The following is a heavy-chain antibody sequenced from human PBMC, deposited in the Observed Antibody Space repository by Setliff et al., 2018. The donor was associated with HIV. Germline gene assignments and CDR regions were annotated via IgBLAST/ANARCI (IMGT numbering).Heavy chain of an antibody. Sequence: SETLSLTCAVYGGSFSGYYWSWIRQSPGKGLEWIGEINHSGRTTYNPSLQSRVTISLDTSKNQFSLRLNSVTAADTAVYYCVSGWATLLRGILTTGWFEPWGQGTLVTVSS. CDR2: INHSGRT. CDR3: VSGWATLLRGILTTGWFEP. CDR1: GGSFSGYY. D-gene: IGHD3-10*01. J-gene: IGHJ5*02. V-gene: IGHV4-34*01.